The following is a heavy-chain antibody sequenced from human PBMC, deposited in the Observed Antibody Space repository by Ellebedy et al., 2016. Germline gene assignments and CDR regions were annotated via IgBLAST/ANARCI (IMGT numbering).Heavy chain of an antibody. CDR2: MNPNSDAT. CDR3: ARVAILNYYGSGSSYYMDV. V-gene: IGHV1-2*02. Sequence: ASVKVSXXASGYIFTTYYMHWVRQVPGQGLEWMGWMNPNSDATNYAQKFQGRATMTRDTTISTAYLELNRLTFDDTAVYYCARVAILNYYGSGSSYYMDVWGEGTTVIVSS. J-gene: IGHJ6*03. CDR1: GYIFTTYY. D-gene: IGHD3-10*01.